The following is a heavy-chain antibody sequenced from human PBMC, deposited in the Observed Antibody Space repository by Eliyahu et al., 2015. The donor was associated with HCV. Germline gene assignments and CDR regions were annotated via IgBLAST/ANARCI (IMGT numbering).Heavy chain of an antibody. V-gene: IGHV4-4*07. D-gene: IGHD6-13*01. CDR2: IYTSGSS. J-gene: IGHJ4*02. Sequence: QVQLQESGPGLVKPSETLSLTCXVSGXSXXGYXXTWXRQPAGKGLEWIGRIYTSGSSNYNPXLKSRLTMSVDTSKNQFSLELSSVTAADTAVYYCARGAHHYSSSWYSFDYWGQGTLVTVSS. CDR1: GXSXXGYX. CDR3: ARGAHHYSSSWYSFDY.